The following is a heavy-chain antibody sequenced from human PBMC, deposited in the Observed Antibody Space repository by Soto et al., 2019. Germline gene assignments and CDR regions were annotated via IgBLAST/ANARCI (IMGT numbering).Heavy chain of an antibody. J-gene: IGHJ3*02. CDR1: GFTFSSYA. D-gene: IGHD3-22*01. CDR3: AKEGLGGSSGYYYRGAPTDAFDI. V-gene: IGHV3-23*01. CDR2: ISGSGGST. Sequence: EVQLLESGGGLVQPGGSLRLSCAASGFTFSSYAMSWVRQAPGKGLEWVSAISGSGGSTYYADSVKGRFTISRDNSKNTLYLQMNSLRAEDTAVYYCAKEGLGGSSGYYYRGAPTDAFDIWGQGTMVTVSS.